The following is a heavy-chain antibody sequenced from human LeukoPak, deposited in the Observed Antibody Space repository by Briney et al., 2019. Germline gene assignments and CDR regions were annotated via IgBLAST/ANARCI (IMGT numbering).Heavy chain of an antibody. Sequence: GGSLRFFCTASGFTFGDYAMSWFRQAPGKGLQYVAGITSDGRSTFYGSSVKGRFIISRDNSRNTLYLQLGNLRTDDLAVYYCAKDHDYGGPDYWGQGTLVAVSS. V-gene: IGHV3-64*01. CDR3: AKDHDYGGPDY. CDR2: ITSDGRST. CDR1: GFTFGDYA. D-gene: IGHD4-23*01. J-gene: IGHJ4*02.